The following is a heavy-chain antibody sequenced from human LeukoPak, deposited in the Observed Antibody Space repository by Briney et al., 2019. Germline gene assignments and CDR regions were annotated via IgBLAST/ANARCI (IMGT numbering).Heavy chain of an antibody. V-gene: IGHV4-34*01. Sequence: SETLSLTCAVYGGSFSGYYWSWIRQPPGKGLEWIGEINHSGSTNYNPSLKSRVTISVDRSKNQFSLKLSSVTAADTAVYYCAISRYGMDVWGQGTTVTVSS. CDR3: AISRYGMDV. CDR2: INHSGST. J-gene: IGHJ6*02. CDR1: GGSFSGYY.